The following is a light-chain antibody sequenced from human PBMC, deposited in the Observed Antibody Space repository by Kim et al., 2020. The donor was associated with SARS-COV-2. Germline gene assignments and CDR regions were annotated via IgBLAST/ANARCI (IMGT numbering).Light chain of an antibody. CDR2: DNK. CDR3: GTWDSSLSAGV. V-gene: IGLV1-51*01. Sequence: GQKVPISLPGSDPNIGNNGVTWYQKVPGTAPKLLIYDNKKRPSGIPDRFSGSKSGTSATLGITGLQTGDEADYYCGTWDSSLSAGVFGGGTQLTVL. CDR1: DPNIGNNG. J-gene: IGLJ3*02.